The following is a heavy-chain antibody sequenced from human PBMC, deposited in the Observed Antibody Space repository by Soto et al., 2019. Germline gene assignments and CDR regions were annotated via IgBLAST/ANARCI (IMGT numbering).Heavy chain of an antibody. V-gene: IGHV4-59*01. CDR1: GGSISSYN. J-gene: IGHJ4*02. Sequence: PSETLSLTCTVSGGSISSYNWSWLRQPPGKGLEWIGYIYYSGSTNYNPSLKSRVTISVDTSKNQFSLKLSSVTAAETAVYYCARVQAGTIDYWGQGALVTVSS. CDR3: ARVQAGTIDY. D-gene: IGHD1-1*01. CDR2: IYYSGST.